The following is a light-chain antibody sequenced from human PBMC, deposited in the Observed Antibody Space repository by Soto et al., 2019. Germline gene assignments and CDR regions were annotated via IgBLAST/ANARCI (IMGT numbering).Light chain of an antibody. CDR1: QDIRQN. Sequence: DIQMTQSPSSLSASVGDRVTITCQASQDIRQNLNWYQQKPGKVPKLLIHDASNVETGVPSRFSGSGSGTDFTFTISSLQAEDFATYYCQQYERVPLITFGPGTKVDMK. J-gene: IGKJ3*01. V-gene: IGKV1-33*01. CDR3: QQYERVPLIT. CDR2: DAS.